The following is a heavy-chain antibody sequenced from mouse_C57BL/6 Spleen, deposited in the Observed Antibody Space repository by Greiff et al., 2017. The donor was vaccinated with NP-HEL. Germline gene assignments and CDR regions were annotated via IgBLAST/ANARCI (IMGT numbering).Heavy chain of an antibody. J-gene: IGHJ1*03. V-gene: IGHV14-4*01. CDR3: TTDGYGKRYFDV. D-gene: IGHD2-1*01. CDR2: IDPENGDT. Sequence: EVQLQQSGAELVRPGASVKLSCTASGFNIKDDYMHWVKQRPEQGLEWIGWIDPENGDTEYASKFQGKATITADTSSNTAYLQLSSLTSEDTAVYYCTTDGYGKRYFDVWGTGTTVTVSS. CDR1: GFNIKDDY.